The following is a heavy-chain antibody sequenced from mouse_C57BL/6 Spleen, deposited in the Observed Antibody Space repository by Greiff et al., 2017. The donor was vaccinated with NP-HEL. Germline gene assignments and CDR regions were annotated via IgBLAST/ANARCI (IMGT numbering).Heavy chain of an antibody. V-gene: IGHV1-58*01. Sequence: EVQLQQSGAELVRPGSSVKMSCKTSGYTFTSYGINWVKQRPGQGLEWIGYIYIGNGYTEYNEKFKGKATLTSDTSSSTAYMQLSSLTSEDSAIYVCARSTTPSSGYYGDYFDYCGQGTTLTVSS. CDR3: ARSTTPSSGYYGDYFDY. CDR1: GYTFTSYG. D-gene: IGHD3-2*02. CDR2: IYIGNGYT. J-gene: IGHJ2*01.